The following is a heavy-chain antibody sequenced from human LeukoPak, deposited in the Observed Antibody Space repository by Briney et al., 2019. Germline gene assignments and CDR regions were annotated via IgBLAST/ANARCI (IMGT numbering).Heavy chain of an antibody. V-gene: IGHV4-34*01. D-gene: IGHD4-11*01. J-gene: IGHJ6*02. CDR3: ARFAPPATVTSYGMDV. Sequence: PSETLSLTCAVYGGSSSGYYWSWIRQPPGKGLEWIGEINHSGSTNYNPSLKSRVTISVDTSKNQFSLKLSSVTAADTAVYYCARFAPPATVTSYGMDVWGQGTTVTVSS. CDR1: GGSSSGYY. CDR2: INHSGST.